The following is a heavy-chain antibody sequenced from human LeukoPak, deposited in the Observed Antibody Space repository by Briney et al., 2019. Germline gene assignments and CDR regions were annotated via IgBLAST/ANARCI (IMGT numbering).Heavy chain of an antibody. D-gene: IGHD3-10*01. CDR3: AKRSGGRSAATNSDYDYAMDV. Sequence: AGGSLTLSCAASGFTFDYYPMHWLRQAPGQGLEWFSDITCNSRNIAYADSVKGRFTISRDNAKNFLYLQMNGLKAEDTAFYYCAKRSGGRSAATNSDYDYAMDVWGQGTTVTVSS. J-gene: IGHJ6*02. CDR2: ITCNSRNI. CDR1: GFTFDYYP. V-gene: IGHV3-9*01.